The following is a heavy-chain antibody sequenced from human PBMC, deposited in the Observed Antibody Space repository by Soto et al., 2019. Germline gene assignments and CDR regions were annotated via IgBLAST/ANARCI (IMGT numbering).Heavy chain of an antibody. V-gene: IGHV4-31*03. CDR3: ARGTVYYYGSGSYPNWFDP. D-gene: IGHD3-10*01. J-gene: IGHJ5*02. Sequence: SEILSLTCTVSGGSISSGGYYWSWIRQHPGKGLEWIGYIYYSGSTYYNPSLKSRVTISVDTSKNQFSLKLSSVTAADTAVYYCARGTVYYYGSGSYPNWFDPWGQGTLVTVSS. CDR1: GGSISSGGYY. CDR2: IYYSGST.